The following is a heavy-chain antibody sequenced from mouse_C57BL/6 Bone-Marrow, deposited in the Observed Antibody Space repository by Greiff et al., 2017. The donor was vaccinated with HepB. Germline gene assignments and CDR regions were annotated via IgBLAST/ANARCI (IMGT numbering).Heavy chain of an antibody. V-gene: IGHV7-3*01. Sequence: EVKLVESGGGLVQPGGSLSLSCAASGFTFTDYYMSWVRQPPGKALEWLGFIRNKANGYTTEYSASVKGRFTISRDNSQSILYLQMNALRAEDSATYYCARNRGVYYEPCAYWGQGTLVTVSA. D-gene: IGHD2-4*01. CDR1: GFTFTDYY. J-gene: IGHJ3*01. CDR3: ARNRGVYYEPCAY. CDR2: IRNKANGYTT.